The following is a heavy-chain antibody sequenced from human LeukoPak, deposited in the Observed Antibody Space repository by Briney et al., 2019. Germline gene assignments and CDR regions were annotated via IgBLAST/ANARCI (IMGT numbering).Heavy chain of an antibody. CDR2: IYYSGST. Sequence: PSETLSLTCTVSGGSISSSSYYWGWIRQPPGKGLEWIGSIYYSGSTYYNPSLKSRVTISVDTSKNQFSLKLSSVTAADTAVYYCARESMPDTNWYFDLWGRGTLVTVSS. CDR3: ARESMPDTNWYFDL. J-gene: IGHJ2*01. V-gene: IGHV4-39*07. D-gene: IGHD2-2*01. CDR1: GGSISSSSYY.